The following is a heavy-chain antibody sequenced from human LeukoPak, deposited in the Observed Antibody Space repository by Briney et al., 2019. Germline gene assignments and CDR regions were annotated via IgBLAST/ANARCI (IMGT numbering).Heavy chain of an antibody. D-gene: IGHD3-22*01. V-gene: IGHV4-34*01. CDR3: ARVPRRPYYYDSSGYYYVGAFDI. Sequence: SETLSLTCAVYGGSFSGYCWSWIRQPPGKGLEWIGEINHSGSTNYNPSLKSRVTISVDTSKNQFSLKLSSVTAADTAVYYCARVPRRPYYYDSSGYYYVGAFDIWGQGTMVTVSS. CDR2: INHSGST. CDR1: GGSFSGYC. J-gene: IGHJ3*02.